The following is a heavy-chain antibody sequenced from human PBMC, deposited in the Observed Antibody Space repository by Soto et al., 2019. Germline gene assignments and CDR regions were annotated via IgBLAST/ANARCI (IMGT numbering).Heavy chain of an antibody. CDR2: IYHSGST. V-gene: IGHV4-4*02. Sequence: QVQLQESGPGLVKPSGTLSLTCAVSGGSISSSNWWSWVRQPPGKGLEWIGEIYHSGSTNYNPSLKSRVTISVDKSKNQFSLKLSSVTAADTAVYYCARSQDYEFWSGYYPYYFDYWGQGTLVTVSS. CDR3: ARSQDYEFWSGYYPYYFDY. J-gene: IGHJ4*02. D-gene: IGHD3-3*01. CDR1: GGSISSSNW.